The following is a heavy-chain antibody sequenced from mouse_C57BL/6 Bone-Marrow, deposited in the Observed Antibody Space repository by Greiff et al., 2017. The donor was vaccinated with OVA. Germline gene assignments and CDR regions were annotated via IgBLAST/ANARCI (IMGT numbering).Heavy chain of an antibody. Sequence: EVMLVESGEGLVKPGGSLKLSCAASGFTFSSYAMSRVRQTPEKRLEWVAYISSGGDYIYYADTVKGRFTISRDNARNTLYLQMSSLKSEDTAMYYCSRVSFAWFAYWGQGTLVTVSA. CDR2: ISSGGDYI. D-gene: IGHD1-1*01. CDR1: GFTFSSYA. V-gene: IGHV5-9-1*02. J-gene: IGHJ3*01. CDR3: SRVSFAWFAY.